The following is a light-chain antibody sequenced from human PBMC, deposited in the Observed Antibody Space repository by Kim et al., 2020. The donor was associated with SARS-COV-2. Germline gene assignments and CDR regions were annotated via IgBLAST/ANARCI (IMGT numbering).Light chain of an antibody. Sequence: PGQSITISCTGTSSDVGGYNYVSWYQQHPGKAPKLMIYDVSNRPPGVSNRFSGSKSGNTASLTISGLQAEDEADYYCSSYTSSSVVFGGGTQLTVL. CDR2: DVS. CDR1: SSDVGGYNY. CDR3: SSYTSSSVV. V-gene: IGLV2-14*03. J-gene: IGLJ2*01.